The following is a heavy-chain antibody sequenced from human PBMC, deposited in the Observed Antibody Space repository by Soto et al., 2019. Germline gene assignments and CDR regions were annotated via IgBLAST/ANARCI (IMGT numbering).Heavy chain of an antibody. V-gene: IGHV4-39*01. Sequence: QLQLQESGPGLVKPSETLSLTCTVSGGSISSSSYYWGWIRQPPGKGLEWIGSIYYSGSTYYNPSLKSRVTISVETSKNQFSLKLSSVTSADTAVYYCAIFLEWWYRGGLFDYWGQGTLVTVSS. J-gene: IGHJ4*02. CDR2: IYYSGST. D-gene: IGHD2-15*01. CDR1: GGSISSSSYY. CDR3: AIFLEWWYRGGLFDY.